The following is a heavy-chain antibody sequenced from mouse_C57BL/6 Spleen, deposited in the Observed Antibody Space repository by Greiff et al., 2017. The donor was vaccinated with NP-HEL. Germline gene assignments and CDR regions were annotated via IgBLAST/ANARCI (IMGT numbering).Heavy chain of an antibody. CDR1: GYSITSGYY. Sequence: EVKLMESGPGLVKPSQSLSLTCSVTGYSITSGYYWNWIRQFPGSKLEWMGYISYDGSNNYNPSLKNRISITRDTSKNQFFLKLNSVTTEDTATYYCATLLRVDYWGQGTSVTVSS. CDR3: ATLLRVDY. J-gene: IGHJ4*01. V-gene: IGHV3-6*01. CDR2: ISYDGSN. D-gene: IGHD1-1*01.